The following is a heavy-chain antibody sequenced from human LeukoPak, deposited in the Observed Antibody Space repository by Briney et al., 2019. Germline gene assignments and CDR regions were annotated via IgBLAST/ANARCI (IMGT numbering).Heavy chain of an antibody. J-gene: IGHJ4*02. CDR3: AREDPYCSSTSCPFDY. V-gene: IGHV3-53*01. D-gene: IGHD2-2*01. Sequence: GGSLRLSCAASGGTVSSNYMSWIRQAPGKGLEWVSVIYSRGSTYYADSVKGRFTISRDNSKNPLYLQINSLSAEDTAVYYCAREDPYCSSTSCPFDYWGQGTLVTVSS. CDR2: IYSRGST. CDR1: GGTVSSNY.